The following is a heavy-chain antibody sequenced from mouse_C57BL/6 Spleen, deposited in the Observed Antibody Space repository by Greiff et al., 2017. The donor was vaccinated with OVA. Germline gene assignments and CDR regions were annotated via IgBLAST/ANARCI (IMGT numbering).Heavy chain of an antibody. Sequence: DVQLQESGPGLVKPSQSLSLTCSVTGYSITSGYYWHWIRQFPGNKLEWMGYISYDGSNNYNPSLKNRISITRDTSKNQFFLKLNSVTTEDTATYYCARDSVVAKNWYFDVWGTGTTVTVSS. V-gene: IGHV3-6*01. CDR2: ISYDGSN. CDR3: ARDSVVAKNWYFDV. CDR1: GYSITSGYY. D-gene: IGHD1-1*01. J-gene: IGHJ1*03.